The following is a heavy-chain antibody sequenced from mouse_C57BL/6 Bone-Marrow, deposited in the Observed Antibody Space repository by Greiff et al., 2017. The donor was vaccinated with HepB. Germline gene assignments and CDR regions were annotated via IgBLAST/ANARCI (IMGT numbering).Heavy chain of an antibody. CDR1: GYTFTSYW. V-gene: IGHV1-69*01. CDR2: IDPSDSYT. J-gene: IGHJ4*01. CDR3: ASSVMDY. Sequence: QVQLQQPGAELVMPGASVKLSCKASGYTFTSYWMHWVKQRPGQGLEWIGEIDPSDSYTNYNQKFKCKSTLTVDKSSSTAYMQLSSLTSEDSAVYYCASSVMDYWGQGTSVTVSS.